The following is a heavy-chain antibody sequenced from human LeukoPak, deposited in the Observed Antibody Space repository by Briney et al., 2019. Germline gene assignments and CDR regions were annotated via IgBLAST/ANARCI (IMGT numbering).Heavy chain of an antibody. CDR3: ARERYDSSGYYLDY. Sequence: PSETPSLTCAVYGGSFSGYYWSWIRQPPGKGLEWIGEINHSGSTNYNPSLKSRVTISVDTSKNQFSLKLSSVTAADTAVYYCARERYDSSGYYLDYWGQGTLVTVSS. J-gene: IGHJ4*02. V-gene: IGHV4-34*01. D-gene: IGHD3-22*01. CDR1: GGSFSGYY. CDR2: INHSGST.